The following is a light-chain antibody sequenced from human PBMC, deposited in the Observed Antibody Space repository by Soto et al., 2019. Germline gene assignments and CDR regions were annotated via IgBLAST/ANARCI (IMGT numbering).Light chain of an antibody. J-gene: IGKJ1*01. Sequence: DIQMTQSPSTLSASVGGRVTITCRASQSISSWLAWYQQKPGKAPKLLIYKASSLESGVPSRFSGSGSGTEFTLTISSLQPDDFATYYCQQYNSYWTFGHGTKVDIK. CDR2: KAS. CDR1: QSISSW. CDR3: QQYNSYWT. V-gene: IGKV1-5*03.